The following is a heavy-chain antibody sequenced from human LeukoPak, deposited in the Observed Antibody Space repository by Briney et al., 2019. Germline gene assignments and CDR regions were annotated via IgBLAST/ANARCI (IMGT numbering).Heavy chain of an antibody. CDR3: ARTFYYDSSGYYSDAFDI. D-gene: IGHD3-22*01. J-gene: IGHJ3*02. CDR2: IYISGST. V-gene: IGHV4-61*02. Sequence: SETLSLTCTVSGGSISSGSYYWSWIRQPAGKGLEWIGRIYISGSTNYNPSLKSRVTISVDTSKNQFSLKLSSVTAADTAVYYCARTFYYDSSGYYSDAFDIWGQGTMVTVSS. CDR1: GGSISSGSYY.